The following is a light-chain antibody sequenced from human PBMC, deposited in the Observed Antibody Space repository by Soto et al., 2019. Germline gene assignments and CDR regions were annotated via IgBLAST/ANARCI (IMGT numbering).Light chain of an antibody. CDR3: SSYAGSNILVV. J-gene: IGLJ2*01. V-gene: IGLV2-23*01. CDR2: EGS. Sequence: QSALTQPGSVSGSPGQSITISCSGTSSDIGSYNLVSWYQQHPGKAPKVIIFEGSRLPSGVSSRFSGSKSGNTASLTIYGLRPEDEADYYCSSYAGSNILVVFGGGTKLTVL. CDR1: SSDIGSYNL.